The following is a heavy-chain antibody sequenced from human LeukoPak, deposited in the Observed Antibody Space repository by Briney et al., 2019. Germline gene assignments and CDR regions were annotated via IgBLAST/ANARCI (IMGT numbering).Heavy chain of an antibody. CDR2: TYQRSKWYN. V-gene: IGHV6-1*01. D-gene: IGHD6-19*01. J-gene: IGHJ4*02. CDR1: GDSVSINNAA. Sequence: SQTLSLTCAISGDSVSINNAAWNWIRQSPSRGLEWLGRTYQRSKWYNDYAVSVKSRITINPDISKNQFSLQLNSVTPEDTAVYYCAGSPSPYSSGWYFDYWGQGTLVTVSS. CDR3: AGSPSPYSSGWYFDY.